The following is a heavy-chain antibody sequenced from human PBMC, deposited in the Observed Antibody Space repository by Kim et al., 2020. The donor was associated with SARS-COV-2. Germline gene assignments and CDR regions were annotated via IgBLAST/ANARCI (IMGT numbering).Heavy chain of an antibody. D-gene: IGHD6-19*01. Sequence: ASVKVSCKASGYTLTKTALNWVRQAPGQGLEWMGWIHTDTGHPTYAQAFTGRFVFSFDTSVSAAYLEIDSLVTEDTAVYYCATDGGWSYGTDVWGQGTTVIVSS. J-gene: IGHJ6*02. CDR2: IHTDTGHP. CDR3: ATDGGWSYGTDV. V-gene: IGHV7-4-1*01. CDR1: GYTLTKTA.